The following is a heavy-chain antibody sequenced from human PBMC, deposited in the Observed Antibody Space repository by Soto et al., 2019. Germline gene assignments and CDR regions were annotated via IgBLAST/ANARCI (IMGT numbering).Heavy chain of an antibody. CDR2: ISGSGDRT. D-gene: IGHD2-8*01. CDR3: AKMNGPPH. J-gene: IGHJ4*02. CDR1: GFTFSSYA. Sequence: EVQLLESGGGLVQPGGSLRLSCAASGFTFSSYAMSWVRQAPGKGLEWVSAISGSGDRTYYADSVKGRFTISRDNSRNTLYMQMNSLRGEDTAVYFCAKMNGPPHWGQGTLVTVFS. V-gene: IGHV3-23*01.